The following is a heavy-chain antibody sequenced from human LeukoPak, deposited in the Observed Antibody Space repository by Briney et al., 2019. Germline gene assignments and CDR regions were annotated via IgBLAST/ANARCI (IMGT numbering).Heavy chain of an antibody. CDR2: ISAYNGNT. Sequence: ASVKVSCKASGYTFINYGISWVRQAPGQGLEWMGWISAYNGNTNYAQKLQGRVTMTTDTSTSTAYMELRSLRSDDTAVYYCATGIWSGYYYYYYMDVWGKGTTVTVSS. D-gene: IGHD3-3*01. V-gene: IGHV1-18*01. J-gene: IGHJ6*03. CDR1: GYTFINYG. CDR3: ATGIWSGYYYYYYMDV.